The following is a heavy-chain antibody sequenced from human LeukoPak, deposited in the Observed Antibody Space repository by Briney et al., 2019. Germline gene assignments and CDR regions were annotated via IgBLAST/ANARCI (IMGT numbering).Heavy chain of an antibody. CDR1: GFTFSNAW. D-gene: IGHD3-10*01. V-gene: IGHV3-15*01. CDR2: SKSKTDRETT. Sequence: GGSLRLSCAASGFTFSNAWLSWVRQAPGKGLEWVGRSKSKTDRETTDYAAPVKGRFTISRDDSKNTLYLQMNSLKTEDTAVYYCTTGVGYYGSGSSKTAKNDYWGQGTLVTVSS. CDR3: TTGVGYYGSGSSKTAKNDY. J-gene: IGHJ4*02.